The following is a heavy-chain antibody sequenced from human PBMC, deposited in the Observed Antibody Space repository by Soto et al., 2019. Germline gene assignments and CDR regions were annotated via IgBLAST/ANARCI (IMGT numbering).Heavy chain of an antibody. CDR2: ISPYSGNT. J-gene: IGHJ6*02. V-gene: IGHV1-18*01. CDR3: GMVDNCVTPTSQAV. CDR1: GYIFVNYG. D-gene: IGHD5-12*01. Sequence: QVQLVQSGDEVRKPGSSVKVSCKASGYIFVNYGIAWVRQTPGQGLEWMGWISPYSGNTHYASKVQGRLTMTTDTPTSTAYMDLGSLTSDGTAGYYRGMVDNCVTPTSQAVRGQGTTVTVSS.